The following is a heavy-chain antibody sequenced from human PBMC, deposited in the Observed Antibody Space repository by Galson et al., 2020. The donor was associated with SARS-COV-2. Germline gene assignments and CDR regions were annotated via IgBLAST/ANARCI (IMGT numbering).Heavy chain of an antibody. CDR2: IYYSGST. Sequence: SETLSLTCTVSGGPISSYSWSWIRQPPGKGLEWIGYIYYSGSTNYNPSLKSRVTISVDTSKNQLSLKLSSVTAADTAVYYCARADPESGYPYYYGMDVWGQGTTVTVSS. CDR1: GGPISSYS. CDR3: ARADPESGYPYYYGMDV. V-gene: IGHV4-59*13. D-gene: IGHD3-22*01. J-gene: IGHJ6*02.